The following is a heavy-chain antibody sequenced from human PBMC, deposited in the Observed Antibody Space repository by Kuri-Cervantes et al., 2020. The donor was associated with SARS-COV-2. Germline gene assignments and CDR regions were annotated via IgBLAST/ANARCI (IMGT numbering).Heavy chain of an antibody. J-gene: IGHJ5*02. CDR1: GYTFTGYY. Sequence: ASVKVSCKASGYTFTGYYMHWVRQAPGQGLEWMGWINPNSGGTNYAQKFQGRVTMTRDTSISTAYMELSRLRSEDTAVYYCARDRGIAAAGTNWFDPWGQGTLVTVSS. CDR3: ARDRGIAAAGTNWFDP. V-gene: IGHV1-2*02. D-gene: IGHD6-13*01. CDR2: INPNSGGT.